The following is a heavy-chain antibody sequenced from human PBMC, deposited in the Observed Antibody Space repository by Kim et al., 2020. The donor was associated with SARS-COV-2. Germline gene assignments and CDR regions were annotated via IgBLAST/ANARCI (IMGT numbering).Heavy chain of an antibody. CDR2: IRNTANGYRT. V-gene: IGHV3-72*01. CDR3: CRVAIIGIHYFCDS. CDR1: GFTFSDHY. D-gene: IGHD1-26*01. J-gene: IGHJ5*01. Sequence: GGSLRLSCAGSGFTFSDHYMDRVRQAPGKGLEWLGRIRNTANGYRTEYVASVSGRFTVSRDDSKSSLELQMNSLETEDTALYYFCRVAIIGIHYFCDSWG.